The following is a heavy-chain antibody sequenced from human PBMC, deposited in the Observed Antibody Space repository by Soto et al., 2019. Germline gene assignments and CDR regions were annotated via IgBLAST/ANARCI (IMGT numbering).Heavy chain of an antibody. J-gene: IGHJ3*02. CDR1: GFTFSSYG. V-gene: IGHV3-33*01. CDR2: IWYDGSNK. Sequence: QVQLVESGGGVVQPGRSLRLSCAASGFTFSSYGMHWVRQAPGKGLEWVAVIWYDGSNKYYADSVKGRFTISRDNSKNTLYLRMNSLRAEDTAVYYCAGCRVRHAFDIWGQGTMVTVSS. CDR3: AGCRVRHAFDI. D-gene: IGHD6-19*01.